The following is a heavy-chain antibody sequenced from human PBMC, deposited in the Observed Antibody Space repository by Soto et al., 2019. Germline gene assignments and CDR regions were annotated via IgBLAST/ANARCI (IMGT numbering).Heavy chain of an antibody. J-gene: IGHJ6*02. CDR2: IWNDGNGY. CDR3: ARRQISPPTRGAASARGGMDV. V-gene: IGHV3-33*01. D-gene: IGHD6-25*01. CDR1: GFTFNNYG. Sequence: QVQLVESGGGVVQPGRSLRLACAASGFTFNNYGMHWVRQAPGKGLEWVAVIWNDGNGYYYANSVKGRFTISRDNSKNTVYLQMSSLRAEDTAVDYCARRQISPPTRGAASARGGMDVWGQGTTVTVSS.